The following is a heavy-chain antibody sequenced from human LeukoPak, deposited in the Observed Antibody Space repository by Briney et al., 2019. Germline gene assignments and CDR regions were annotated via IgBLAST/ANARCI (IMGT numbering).Heavy chain of an antibody. J-gene: IGHJ3*02. Sequence: PSQTLSLTCTVSGGSISSGGYYWSWIRQPPGKGLEWIGYIYHSGSTDYNPSLKSRLTISVDTSKNQFSLKLSSVTAADTAVYYCARNQWLPRDAFDIWGQGTLVTVSS. CDR3: ARNQWLPRDAFDI. V-gene: IGHV4-30-2*02. CDR1: GGSISSGGYY. D-gene: IGHD6-19*01. CDR2: IYHSGST.